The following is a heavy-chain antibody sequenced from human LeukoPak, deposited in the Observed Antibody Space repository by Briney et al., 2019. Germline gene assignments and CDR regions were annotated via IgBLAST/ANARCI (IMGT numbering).Heavy chain of an antibody. CDR2: INPNSGGT. Sequence: RASVKLSCNASGYTFTGYYMHWVRQAPGQGLEWMGWINPNSGGTNYAQKFQGRVTMTRDTSISTAYMELSRLKSDDTAVYYCARGGPGYYFDYWGQGTLVTVSS. CDR1: GYTFTGYY. V-gene: IGHV1-2*02. J-gene: IGHJ4*02. CDR3: ARGGPGYYFDY. D-gene: IGHD1-1*01.